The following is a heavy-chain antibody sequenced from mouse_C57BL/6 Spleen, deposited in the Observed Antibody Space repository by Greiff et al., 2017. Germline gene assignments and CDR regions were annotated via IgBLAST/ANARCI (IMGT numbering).Heavy chain of an antibody. J-gene: IGHJ1*03. CDR1: GFTFSDAW. D-gene: IGHD1-1*01. CDR2: IRHKANNHAT. CDR3: TRRYRYGCLGV. V-gene: IGHV6-6*01. Sequence: EVKVEESGGGLVQPGGSMKLSCAASGFTFSDAWMDWVRQAPEQGLEWVAEIRHKANNHATYYAESVKGRFTISRDDFKSSVYLQMISLRAEDTGIEYCTRRYRYGCLGVWGTGTTGTVSS.